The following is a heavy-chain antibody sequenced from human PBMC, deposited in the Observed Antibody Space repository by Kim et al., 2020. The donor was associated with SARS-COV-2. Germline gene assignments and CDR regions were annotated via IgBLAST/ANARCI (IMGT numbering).Heavy chain of an antibody. CDR1: GYSISSAYY. D-gene: IGHD6-13*01. CDR2: IYHTGST. CDR3: ARAGISSWYTDY. J-gene: IGHJ4*02. Sequence: SETLSLTCTVSGYSISSAYYWGWIRQPPGKGLEWIGSIYHTGSTSYNPSLKSRVTISVDTSDNQFSLNLSSVTAADTAVYYCARAGISSWYTDYWGQGTL. V-gene: IGHV4-38-2*02.